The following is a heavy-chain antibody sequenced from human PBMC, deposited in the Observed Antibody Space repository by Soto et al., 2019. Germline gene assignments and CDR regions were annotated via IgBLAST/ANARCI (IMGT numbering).Heavy chain of an antibody. CDR1: GGSISSDDNY. D-gene: IGHD3-22*01. Sequence: SETLSLTCTVSGGSISSDDNYWSWIRQAPGRSLEWIGYIHSSGSIYYNPSLKSRATMSIDTARNQFSLKVSSVTVADTAVYYCARDLDGLHDDNSGPYPRPGWGQGTLVT. J-gene: IGHJ1*01. CDR3: ARDLDGLHDDNSGPYPRPG. CDR2: IHSSGSI. V-gene: IGHV4-30-4*01.